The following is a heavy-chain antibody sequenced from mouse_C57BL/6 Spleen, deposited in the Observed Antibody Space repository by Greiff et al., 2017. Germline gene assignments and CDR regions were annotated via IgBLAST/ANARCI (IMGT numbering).Heavy chain of an antibody. CDR3: ARRHCGSSFSGFAY. CDR1: GYTFTTYP. CDR2: FHPYNDDT. J-gene: IGHJ3*01. Sequence: QVKLQQSGAELVKPGASVKMSCKASGYTFTTYPIEWMKQNHGKSLEWIGNFHPYNDDTKYNEKFKGKATLTVEKSASTVYLELSGLTSDASAVYYCARRHCGSSFSGFAYWGQGTLVTVSA. D-gene: IGHD1-1*01. V-gene: IGHV1-47*01.